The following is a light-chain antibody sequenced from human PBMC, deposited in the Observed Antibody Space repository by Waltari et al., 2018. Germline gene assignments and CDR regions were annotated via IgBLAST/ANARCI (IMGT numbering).Light chain of an antibody. Sequence: QSALTQPASVSGSPGQSTTTPCTGTSCDVGAYNYVTCYQQHPDKAPQVMIYVVSDRPSGVSNRFSGSKTGNTASLTISGLQAEDEGDYYCSSYTTTNTRIFGGGTKLTVL. V-gene: IGLV2-14*03. CDR2: VVS. CDR3: SSYTTTNTRI. CDR1: SCDVGAYNY. J-gene: IGLJ2*01.